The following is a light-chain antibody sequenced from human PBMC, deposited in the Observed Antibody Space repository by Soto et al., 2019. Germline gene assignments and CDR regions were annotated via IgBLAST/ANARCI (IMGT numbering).Light chain of an antibody. CDR2: KVS. CDR1: QSLVYSNGNTY. V-gene: IGKV2-30*01. CDR3: MQATYWLT. J-gene: IGKJ4*01. Sequence: DVVMTQSPLSLPVTLGQPASISCRSSQSLVYSNGNTYLSWFQQRPGQSPRRLIYKVSNRDSGVPDRFSGSGSGTKFTLKISRVEAEDVGVYYCMQATYWLTFGGGTKVEIK.